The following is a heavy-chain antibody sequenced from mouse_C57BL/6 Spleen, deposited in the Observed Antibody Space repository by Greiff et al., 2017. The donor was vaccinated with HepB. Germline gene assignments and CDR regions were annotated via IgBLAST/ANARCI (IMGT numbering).Heavy chain of an antibody. CDR1: GFTFSDYY. J-gene: IGHJ2*01. D-gene: IGHD2-4*01. CDR3: ARHGDYDRFDY. CDR2: ISNGGGST. Sequence: EVKVEESGGGLVQPGGSLKLSCAASGFTFSDYYMYWVRQTPEKRLEWVAYISNGGGSTYYPDTVKGRFTISRDNAKNTLYLQMSRLKSEDTAMYYCARHGDYDRFDYWGQGTTLTVSS. V-gene: IGHV5-12*01.